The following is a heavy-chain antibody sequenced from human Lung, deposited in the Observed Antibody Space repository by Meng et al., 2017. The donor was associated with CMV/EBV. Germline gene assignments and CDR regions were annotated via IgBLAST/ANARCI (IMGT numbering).Heavy chain of an antibody. V-gene: IGHV3-21*01. CDR3: AREREELITTFGVATSSCYGMDV. D-gene: IGHD3-3*01. Sequence: GGSLRLXCAASGFTFSRYSLNWVRQAPGKGLEWVSSIRSSSRYIYYTDSVKGRFTISTDNAKTSLYLQMNSLRAEDTAVYYCAREREELITTFGVATSSCYGMDVXGQGXTVTVSS. CDR2: IRSSSRYI. CDR1: GFTFSRYS. J-gene: IGHJ6*02.